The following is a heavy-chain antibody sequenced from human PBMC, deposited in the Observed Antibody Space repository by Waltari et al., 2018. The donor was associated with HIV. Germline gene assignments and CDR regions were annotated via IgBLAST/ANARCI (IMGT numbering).Heavy chain of an antibody. Sequence: QLQLQESGPGLVKPSETLSLTCTVSGGSISSSSYYWGWIRQPPGKGLEWIGSIYYSGSTYYTPSLKSRVTISVDTSKNQFSLKLSSVTAADTAVYYCARGDGYNPGADYWGQGTLVTVSS. CDR2: IYYSGST. D-gene: IGHD5-12*01. CDR1: GGSISSSSYY. CDR3: ARGDGYNPGADY. V-gene: IGHV4-39*07. J-gene: IGHJ4*02.